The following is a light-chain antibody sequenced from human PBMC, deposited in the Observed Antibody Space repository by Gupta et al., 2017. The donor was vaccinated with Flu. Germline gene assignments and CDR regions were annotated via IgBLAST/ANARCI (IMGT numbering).Light chain of an antibody. V-gene: IGKV2-30*02. CDR1: QSLVHSDGNTY. J-gene: IGKJ2*01. CDR2: KVS. CDR3: MQGTQWYT. Sequence: DVVLTQSPLSLSVTLGQPASISCRSSQSLVHSDGNTYLNWFQQRPGQSPRRLFYKVSNRDSGVPDRFSGSGSGTDFTLESSRGEAEDVGNYYCMQGTQWYTFGQGTKLEIK.